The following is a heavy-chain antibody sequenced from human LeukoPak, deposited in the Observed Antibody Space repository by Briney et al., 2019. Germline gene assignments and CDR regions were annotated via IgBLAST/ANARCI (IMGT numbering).Heavy chain of an antibody. CDR2: INANSGET. CDR1: GYTFTGYY. D-gene: IGHD6-25*01. CDR3: ARDWHGSVDY. V-gene: IGHV1-2*02. J-gene: IGHJ4*02. Sequence: GASVKVSCKASGYTFTGYYMHWVRQAPGQGLEVMGWINANSGETYYAQKFQGRVTMTRDTSVSTVYMELTRLPSDDAAVFYCARDWHGSVDYWGQGTLVTASS.